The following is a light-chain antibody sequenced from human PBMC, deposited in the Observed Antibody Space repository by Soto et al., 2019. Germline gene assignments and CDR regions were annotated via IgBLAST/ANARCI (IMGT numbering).Light chain of an antibody. J-gene: IGKJ4*01. CDR3: QQYNSYPLT. CDR2: KAS. V-gene: IGKV1-5*03. CDR1: QSISSW. Sequence: DIQMTQSPSTLSASGGDRFTITCRASQSISSWLAWYQQKPGKAPKLLIYKASSLESGVPSRFSGCGSGTEFTLTISSLQPDDFAAYYCQQYNSYPLTFGGGTKVDIK.